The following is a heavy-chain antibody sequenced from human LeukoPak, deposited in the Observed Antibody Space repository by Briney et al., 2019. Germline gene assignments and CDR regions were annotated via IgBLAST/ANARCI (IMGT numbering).Heavy chain of an antibody. CDR3: ARGLAPYSYEYSGHDPYYYYNMDV. CDR1: GYTFTGYY. CDR2: INPNSGGT. V-gene: IGHV1-2*02. Sequence: GASVKVSCKASGYTFTGYYIHWVRQAPGQGLEWMGWINPNSGGTNYAQKFQGRVSMTRDTSISTAYMELSSLRSEDTAVYYCARGLAPYSYEYSGHDPYYYYNMDVWGKGTTVIISS. J-gene: IGHJ6*03. D-gene: IGHD3-22*01.